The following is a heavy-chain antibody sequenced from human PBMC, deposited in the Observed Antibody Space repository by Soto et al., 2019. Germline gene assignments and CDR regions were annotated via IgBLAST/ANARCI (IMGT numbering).Heavy chain of an antibody. CDR2: IYYSGST. J-gene: IGHJ4*02. Sequence: SETLSLTCTVSGGSISSSSYYWGWIRQPPGKGLEWIGSIYYSGSTYYNPSLKSRVTISVDTSKNQFSLKLSSVTAADTAVYYCARVGVWFGESSGFYFDYWGQGTLVTVSS. CDR1: GGSISSSSYY. CDR3: ARVGVWFGESSGFYFDY. D-gene: IGHD3-10*01. V-gene: IGHV4-39*01.